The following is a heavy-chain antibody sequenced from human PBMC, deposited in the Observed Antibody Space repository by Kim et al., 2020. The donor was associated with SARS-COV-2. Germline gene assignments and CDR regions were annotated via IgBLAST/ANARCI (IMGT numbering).Heavy chain of an antibody. CDR3: ARGSLGFCAAGICPRGRIFGC. Sequence: SETLSLTCAVDGGSFSGYYWNWIRQPPGKGLEWIGEINHSGNINYNPSLESRVTMSVDKSKNQFSLQLTSVTAADAATYYCARGSLGFCAAGICPRGRIFGCWGQGALVTVSS. CDR2: INHSGNI. J-gene: IGHJ4*02. D-gene: IGHD6-13*01. CDR1: GGSFSGYY. V-gene: IGHV4-34*01.